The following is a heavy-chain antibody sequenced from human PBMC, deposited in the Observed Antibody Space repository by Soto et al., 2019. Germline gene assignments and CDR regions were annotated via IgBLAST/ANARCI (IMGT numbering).Heavy chain of an antibody. D-gene: IGHD3-16*01. J-gene: IGHJ4*02. CDR1: GVSITSHY. CDR3: TVGGAGHPFDY. V-gene: IGHV4-59*11. Sequence: QVQLQESGPGLVKPSETLSLTCTVSGVSITSHYWTWIRQPPGKGLEWIGNIHYSGSTTYSPSLKGRFIISVDTSENQSSLKLSSVTTADTAVYYCTVGGAGHPFDYWGQGTLVTVSS. CDR2: IHYSGST.